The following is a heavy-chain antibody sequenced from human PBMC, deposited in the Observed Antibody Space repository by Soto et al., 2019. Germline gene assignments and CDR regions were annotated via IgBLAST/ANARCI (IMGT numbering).Heavy chain of an antibody. CDR1: GGSISISRYY. D-gene: IGHD2-15*01. J-gene: IGHJ4*02. CDR2: IYYSGST. V-gene: IGHV4-39*01. CDR3: ARVGYCSGDTCYASGTYFDY. Sequence: QLQLQESGPGLVKPSDTLSLTCTVSGGSISISRYYWGWIRQPPGKGLEWIGTIYYSGSTYYNPSLKSRVTISVDTSKNQFSLRLSSVTAADTAVYYCARVGYCSGDTCYASGTYFDYWGRGTLVTVSS.